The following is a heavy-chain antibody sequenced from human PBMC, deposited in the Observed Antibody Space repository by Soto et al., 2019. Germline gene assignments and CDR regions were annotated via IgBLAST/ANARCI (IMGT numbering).Heavy chain of an antibody. V-gene: IGHV4-30-4*01. D-gene: IGHD2-8*01. CDR1: GGSISSGDYY. J-gene: IGHJ4*02. Sequence: QVQLQESGPGLVKPSQTLSLTCTVSGGSISSGDYYWSWIRQPPGTGLEWIGYILYSGTTHYNPSLESRLTISVDTSKTQFSLKLTSVTAAATAVYYCGRNGARDYWGRGTLVTVSS. CDR3: GRNGARDY. CDR2: ILYSGTT.